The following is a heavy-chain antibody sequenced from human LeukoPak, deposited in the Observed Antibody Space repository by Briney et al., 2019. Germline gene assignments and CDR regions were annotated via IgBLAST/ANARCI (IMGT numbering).Heavy chain of an antibody. Sequence: PSETLSLTCTVSGDSISTSNSYWGWIRQPPGKGLEWIGSIYYSGNTYYNASLKSRVTISVDTSKNQFSLKLSSVTAADTAVYYCARHLGPGVSGYYMDVWGKGTTVTISS. CDR2: IYYSGNT. CDR1: GDSISTSNSY. CDR3: ARHLGPGVSGYYMDV. J-gene: IGHJ6*03. D-gene: IGHD3-10*01. V-gene: IGHV4-39*01.